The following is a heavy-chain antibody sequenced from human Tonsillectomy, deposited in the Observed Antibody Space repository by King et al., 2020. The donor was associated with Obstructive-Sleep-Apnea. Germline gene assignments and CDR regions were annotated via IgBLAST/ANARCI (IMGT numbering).Heavy chain of an antibody. V-gene: IGHV5-10-1*03. J-gene: IGHJ6*02. CDR2: IDPSDSYT. CDR3: ASGLLVVPALAYYYYGMDV. D-gene: IGHD2-2*01. Sequence: VQLVESGAEVKKPGESLRSSCKGSGYSFTSYWINWVRQMPGKGLEWMGRIDPSDSYTNYSPSFQGHVTISADKSISTAYLQWSSLKASDTAMYYCASGLLVVPALAYYYYGMDVWGQGTTVTVSS. CDR1: GYSFTSYW.